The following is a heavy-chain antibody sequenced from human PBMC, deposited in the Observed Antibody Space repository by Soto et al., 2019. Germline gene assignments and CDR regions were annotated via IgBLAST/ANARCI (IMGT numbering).Heavy chain of an antibody. Sequence: GASVKVSCKTAGYTFTSYAVHWVRQAPGQRLEWMGWINVGNTKTIYSQKFQGRVTVTRDRSASTAYMELSSLRFEDTAVYYCARAGYSSGWDYYFEYWGQGTLVTVS. V-gene: IGHV1-3*01. CDR1: GYTFTSYA. CDR2: INVGNTKT. J-gene: IGHJ4*02. CDR3: ARAGYSSGWDYYFEY. D-gene: IGHD6-19*01.